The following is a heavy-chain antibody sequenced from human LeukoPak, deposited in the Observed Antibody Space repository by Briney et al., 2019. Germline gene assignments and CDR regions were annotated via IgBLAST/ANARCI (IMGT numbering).Heavy chain of an antibody. D-gene: IGHD1-20*01. Sequence: ASVKVSCKASGYTFTSYDINWVRQATGQGLEWMGWMNPNSGNTGYAQKFQGRVTMTRNTSISTAYMELSSLRSEDTAVYYCARAPRYNWNDDRDFDHWGQGTLVTVSS. CDR3: ARAPRYNWNDDRDFDH. V-gene: IGHV1-8*01. CDR1: GYTFTSYD. CDR2: MNPNSGNT. J-gene: IGHJ4*02.